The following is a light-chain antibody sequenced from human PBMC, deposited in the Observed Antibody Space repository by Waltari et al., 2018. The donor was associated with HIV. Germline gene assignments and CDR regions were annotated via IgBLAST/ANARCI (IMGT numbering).Light chain of an antibody. CDR2: GAS. J-gene: IGKJ2*03. V-gene: IGKV3-15*01. CDR1: QSVSSN. Sequence: EIVMTQSPATLSVSPGERATLSCRASQSVSSNLAWYQQKPGQAPRLLIYGASTRATGIPARFSGSGSGTEFTLTISSLQSEDFAVYYCQQYNNWLYSFGQGTKLEIK. CDR3: QQYNNWLYS.